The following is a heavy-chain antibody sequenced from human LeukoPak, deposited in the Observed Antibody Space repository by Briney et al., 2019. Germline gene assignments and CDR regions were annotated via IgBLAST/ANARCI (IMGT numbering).Heavy chain of an antibody. V-gene: IGHV3-48*03. CDR1: GFTFSSYE. CDR3: ARDLRATVVTQGYYYGMDV. CDR2: ISSSGSTI. J-gene: IGHJ6*02. D-gene: IGHD4-23*01. Sequence: GGSLRLSCAASGFTFSSYEMNWVRQAPGKGLEWVPYISSSGSTIYYADSVKGRFTISRDNAKNSLYLQMNSLRAEDTAVYYCARDLRATVVTQGYYYGMDVWGQGTTVTVSS.